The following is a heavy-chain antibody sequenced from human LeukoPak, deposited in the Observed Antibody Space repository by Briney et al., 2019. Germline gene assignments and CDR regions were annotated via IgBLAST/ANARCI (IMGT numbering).Heavy chain of an antibody. Sequence: PSETLSLTCTVSGGSISSYYWSWIRQPPGKGLEWIGYIYYSGSTNYNPSLKSRVTISVDTSKNQFSLKLSSVTAADTAVYYCARDQAKLLWFGERPGDAFDIWGQGTMVTVSS. J-gene: IGHJ3*02. V-gene: IGHV4-59*01. CDR1: GGSISSYY. D-gene: IGHD3-10*01. CDR3: ARDQAKLLWFGERPGDAFDI. CDR2: IYYSGST.